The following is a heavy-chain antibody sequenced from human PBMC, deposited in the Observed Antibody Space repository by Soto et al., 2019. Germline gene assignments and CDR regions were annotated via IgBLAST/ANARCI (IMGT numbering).Heavy chain of an antibody. J-gene: IGHJ3*02. CDR1: GYSFTSYW. CDR2: IYPGDSDT. Sequence: PGESLKISCKGSGYSFTSYWIGWVRQMPGKGLEWMGIIYPGDSDTRYSPSFQGQVTISADKSISTAYLQWSSLKASDTAMYYCASALYCSGCSCTTTISNRENYDDSSAYYPDAFDIGDQGTMLTV. V-gene: IGHV5-51*01. CDR3: ASALYCSGCSCTTTISNRENYDDSSAYYPDAFDI. D-gene: IGHD3-22*01.